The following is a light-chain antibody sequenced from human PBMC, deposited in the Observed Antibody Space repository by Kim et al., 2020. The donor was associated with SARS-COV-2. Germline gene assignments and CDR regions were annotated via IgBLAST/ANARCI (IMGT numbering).Light chain of an antibody. V-gene: IGKV1-5*03. Sequence: PASVGDTVTITCRASQSVQSWLAWYQQKPGQVPRLLIEKAFNLQYGVPARFRGSTSGTDFTLTITALQPDDFATYYRQQYHTHSTFGQGTKVDIK. J-gene: IGKJ1*01. CDR3: QQYHTHST. CDR2: KAF. CDR1: QSVQSW.